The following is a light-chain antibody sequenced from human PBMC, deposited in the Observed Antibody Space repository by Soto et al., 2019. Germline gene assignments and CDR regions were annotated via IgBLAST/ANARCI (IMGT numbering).Light chain of an antibody. Sequence: QCALTQPASVSGSAGQSSTISCNGTSSDVGSYNLVSWYQQHPGKAPKLMIYEVNKRPSGVSNRFSGSKSGNTASLTISGLQAEDEADYYCCSFAGSSTYVFGTGTKVTVL. CDR1: SSDVGSYNL. CDR3: CSFAGSSTYV. J-gene: IGLJ1*01. CDR2: EVN. V-gene: IGLV2-23*02.